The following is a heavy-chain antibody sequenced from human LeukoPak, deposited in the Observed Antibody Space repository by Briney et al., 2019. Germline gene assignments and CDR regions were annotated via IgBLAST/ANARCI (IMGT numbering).Heavy chain of an antibody. D-gene: IGHD5-24*01. J-gene: IGHJ4*02. CDR1: GFTFSSYW. CDR3: SRDGYNLFFDY. Sequence: GGSLRLSCAASGFTFSSYWMSWVRQAPGKGLVWVANIKQDGSEKYYVDSVKGRFTISRDNSKNSLYLQMNSLRAEDTAVYYCSRDGYNLFFDYWGKGTLVTVSS. V-gene: IGHV3-7*01. CDR2: IKQDGSEK.